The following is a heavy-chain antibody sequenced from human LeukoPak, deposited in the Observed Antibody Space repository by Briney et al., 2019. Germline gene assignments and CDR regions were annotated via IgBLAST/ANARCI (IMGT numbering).Heavy chain of an antibody. CDR1: GFTFSSYG. D-gene: IGHD6-13*01. CDR3: AKDPYLRNIAALKGLDY. CDR2: ISYDGSNK. Sequence: PGGSLRLSCAASGFTFSSYGMHWVREAPGKGLEWVAVISYDGSNKYYADSVKGRFTVSRDNSKNTLYLQMNSLRAEDTAVYYCAKDPYLRNIAALKGLDYWGQGTLVTVYS. J-gene: IGHJ4*02. V-gene: IGHV3-30*18.